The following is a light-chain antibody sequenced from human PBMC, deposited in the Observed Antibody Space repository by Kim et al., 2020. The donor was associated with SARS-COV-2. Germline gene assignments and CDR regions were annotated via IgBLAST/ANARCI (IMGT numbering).Light chain of an antibody. Sequence: APGKTARITCGGNNVGSRSVHWYQQKPGQAPVLVIYYDSERPSGIPERFSGSNSGNTATLTISRVEAGDEADYYCQVWDTSTDHYVFGIGTKVTVL. CDR1: NVGSRS. V-gene: IGLV3-21*01. J-gene: IGLJ1*01. CDR2: YDS. CDR3: QVWDTSTDHYV.